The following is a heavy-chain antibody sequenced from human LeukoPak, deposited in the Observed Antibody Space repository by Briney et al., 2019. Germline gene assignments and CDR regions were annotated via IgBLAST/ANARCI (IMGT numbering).Heavy chain of an antibody. V-gene: IGHV3-53*01. Sequence: GGSLRLSCGASRFIFSSYWMGWVRQAPGKGLEWVSVIYSGGSTYYADSVKGRFTISRDNSKNTLYLQMNSLRAEDTAVYYCARDGGSGWYSKQIYYYGMDVWGQGTTVTVSS. CDR1: RFIFSSYW. J-gene: IGHJ6*02. CDR2: IYSGGST. CDR3: ARDGGSGWYSKQIYYYGMDV. D-gene: IGHD6-19*01.